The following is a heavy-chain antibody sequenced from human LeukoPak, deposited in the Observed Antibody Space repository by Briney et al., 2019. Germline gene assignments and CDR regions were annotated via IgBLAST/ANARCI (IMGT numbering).Heavy chain of an antibody. CDR1: GFTFSSYA. Sequence: GGSLRLSCAASGFTFSSYAMSWVCQAPGKGLEWVSAISGSGGSTYYADSVKGRFTISRDNSKNTLYLQMNSLRAEDTAVYYCAKERAVVVVAATGFDYWGQGTLVTVSS. J-gene: IGHJ4*02. CDR3: AKERAVVVVAATGFDY. CDR2: ISGSGGST. V-gene: IGHV3-23*01. D-gene: IGHD2-15*01.